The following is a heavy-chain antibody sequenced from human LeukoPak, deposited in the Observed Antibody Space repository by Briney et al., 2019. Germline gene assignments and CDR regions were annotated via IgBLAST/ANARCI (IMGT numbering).Heavy chain of an antibody. CDR3: ASCLAYCSKTSLGNDAFDI. CDR1: GFTFSSYW. CDR2: INSDGSST. J-gene: IGHJ3*02. Sequence: TGGSLRLSCAASGFTFSSYWMHWVRQAPGKGLVWVSRINSDGSSTSYADSVKGRFTISRDNAKNSLYLQMNTLRPEDTAVYYCASCLAYCSKTSLGNDAFDIWGQGTMVTVSS. D-gene: IGHD2-2*01. V-gene: IGHV3-74*01.